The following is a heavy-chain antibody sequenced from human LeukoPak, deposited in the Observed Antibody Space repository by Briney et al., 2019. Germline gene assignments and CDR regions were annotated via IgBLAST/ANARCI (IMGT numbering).Heavy chain of an antibody. CDR1: GYTFTGYY. CDR3: ARIVAQLQLGFDP. V-gene: IGHV1-2*02. Sequence: ASVKVSCKASGYTFTGYYIHWVRQAPGQGLESMGWINHNSGGTNYAQKFQGRVTMTRDTSISTAYMELSRLRSDDTAVYYCARIVAQLQLGFDPWGQGTLVTVSS. D-gene: IGHD1-1*01. J-gene: IGHJ5*02. CDR2: INHNSGGT.